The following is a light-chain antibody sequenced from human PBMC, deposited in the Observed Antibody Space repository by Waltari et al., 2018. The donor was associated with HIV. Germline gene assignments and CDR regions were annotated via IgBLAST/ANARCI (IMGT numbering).Light chain of an antibody. CDR3: QQSYSTPLT. J-gene: IGKJ5*01. V-gene: IGKV1-39*01. CDR1: QTVKTY. CDR2: GTS. Sequence: DIQMTQSPSSLSASIGGRVTITCRPSQTVKTYLNWYLQKPGKAPSLLIHGTSTLQSGVPSRFSGTGSGTHFTLTINDLQPEDCGIYYCQQSYSTPLTFGEGT.